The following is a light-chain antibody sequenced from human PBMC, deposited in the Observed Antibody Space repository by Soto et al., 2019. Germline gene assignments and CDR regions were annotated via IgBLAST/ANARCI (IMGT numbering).Light chain of an antibody. J-gene: IGKJ1*01. Sequence: DIQMTQSPSTLTASVGDRVTITCRASEKINKWLAWYQQKPGKAPKLLISDASSLESGVPSRFSGSGSGTEFTLTISSLQPDDFATYYCQEYDTYSTFGQGTKVDIK. CDR3: QEYDTYST. V-gene: IGKV1-5*01. CDR2: DAS. CDR1: EKINKW.